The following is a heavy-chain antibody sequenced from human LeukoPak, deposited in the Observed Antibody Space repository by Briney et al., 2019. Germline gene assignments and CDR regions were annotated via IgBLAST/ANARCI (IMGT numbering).Heavy chain of an antibody. Sequence: SVKVSCKASGYTFTSYGISWVRQAPGQGLEWMGGIIPIFGTANYAQKFQGRVTITADESTSTAYMELSSLRSEDTAVYYCARDPPRDFGVVIMGGDYYMDVWGKGTTVAVSS. J-gene: IGHJ6*03. D-gene: IGHD3-3*01. CDR2: IIPIFGTA. CDR3: ARDPPRDFGVVIMGGDYYMDV. CDR1: GYTFTSYG. V-gene: IGHV1-69*13.